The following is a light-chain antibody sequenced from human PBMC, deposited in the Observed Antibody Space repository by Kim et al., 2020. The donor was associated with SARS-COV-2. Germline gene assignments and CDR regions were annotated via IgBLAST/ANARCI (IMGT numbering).Light chain of an antibody. Sequence: DIQMTRSPSSLSASVGDRVTIICRASQGISNYLAWYQQKPGKVPKLLIYAASTLQSGVPSRFSGSGSGTDFTLTISSLQPEDVATYYCQKYNSAPRTFGQGTKVDIK. CDR3: QKYNSAPRT. J-gene: IGKJ1*01. CDR2: AAS. V-gene: IGKV1-27*01. CDR1: QGISNY.